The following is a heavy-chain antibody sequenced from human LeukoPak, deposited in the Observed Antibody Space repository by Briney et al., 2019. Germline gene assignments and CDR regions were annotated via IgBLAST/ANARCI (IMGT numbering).Heavy chain of an antibody. CDR2: ISRGGIS. D-gene: IGHD4-17*01. CDR1: GFTFSVYD. J-gene: IGHJ2*01. Sequence: QSGGPLRLSCAASGFTFSVYDMYWIRQSPGKGLECVSVISRGGISYYADSVKGRFTISRDNSKNTLHLQMNSLRAEDTAVYYCAKDPHYGAHGNWYFDLWGRGTLVTVSS. CDR3: AKDPHYGAHGNWYFDL. V-gene: IGHV3-23*01.